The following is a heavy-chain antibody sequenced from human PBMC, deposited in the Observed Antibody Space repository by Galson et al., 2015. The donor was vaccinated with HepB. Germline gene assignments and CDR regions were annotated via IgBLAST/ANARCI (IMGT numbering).Heavy chain of an antibody. CDR3: ASPAVAGTAALQH. CDR2: IIPIFGTA. CDR1: GGTFSSYA. Sequence: SVKVSCKASGGTFSSYAISWVRQAPGQGLEWMGGIIPIFGTANYAQKFQGRVTITADESTSTAYMELSSLRSEDTAMYYCASPAVAGTAALQHWGQGTLVTVSS. V-gene: IGHV1-69*13. D-gene: IGHD6-19*01. J-gene: IGHJ1*01.